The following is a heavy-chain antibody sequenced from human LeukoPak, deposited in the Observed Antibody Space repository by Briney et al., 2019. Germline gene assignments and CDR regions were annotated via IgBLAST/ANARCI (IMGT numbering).Heavy chain of an antibody. J-gene: IGHJ4*02. CDR1: GYTFTSYY. D-gene: IGHD3-22*01. Sequence: GASVKLSCKASGYTFTSYYMHWVRQAPGQGLEWMGIINPSGGSTSYAQKFQGRVTMTRDTSTSTVYMELSSLRSEDTAVYYCARDLADYYDSSGYSYYFDYWGQGTLVTVSS. CDR2: INPSGGST. CDR3: ARDLADYYDSSGYSYYFDY. V-gene: IGHV1-46*01.